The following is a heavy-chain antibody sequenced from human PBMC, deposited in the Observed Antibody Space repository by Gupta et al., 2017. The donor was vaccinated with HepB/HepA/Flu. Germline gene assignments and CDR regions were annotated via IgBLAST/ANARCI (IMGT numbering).Heavy chain of an antibody. Sequence: EVQLVESGGGLVKPGGSLRLSCAASGFTFTNAWMIWVRLAPGKGLEWVGRVKSKTEGGTTDYAASVKGRFAISRDDSTNTLYLQMNSLRVEDTAVYYCTTETLTTFYYSGMDLWGRGTTVTVSS. CDR1: GFTFTNAW. CDR2: VKSKTEGGTT. CDR3: TTETLTTFYYSGMDL. D-gene: IGHD4-17*01. V-gene: IGHV3-15*01. J-gene: IGHJ6*02.